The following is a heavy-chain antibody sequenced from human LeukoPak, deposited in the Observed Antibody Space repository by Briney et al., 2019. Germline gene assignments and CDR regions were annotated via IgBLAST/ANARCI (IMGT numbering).Heavy chain of an antibody. Sequence: GGSLRLSCAASGFTFSTYWVHWVRQAPGKGLVWVSRINPDGSRTDYADSVKGRFTISRDNAKNTLYLQMNSLRAEDTAVYYCANPLGIARVVDYWGQGTLVTVSS. CDR2: INPDGSRT. CDR3: ANPLGIARVVDY. CDR1: GFTFSTYW. D-gene: IGHD7-27*01. V-gene: IGHV3-74*01. J-gene: IGHJ4*02.